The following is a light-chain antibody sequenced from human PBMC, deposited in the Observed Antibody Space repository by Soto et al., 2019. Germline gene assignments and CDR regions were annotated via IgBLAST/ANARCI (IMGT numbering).Light chain of an antibody. Sequence: AIRMTQSPSSISAFTGDRVTITCRARHPISTSLACYQQKPGKTPTLLMYASSTLQSGVPSRFSGSGSGTDFTRTISCLQSEDFATYYCQPYYTSTLAFGQGTKVEMK. V-gene: IGKV1-8*01. J-gene: IGKJ1*01. CDR2: ASS. CDR1: HPISTS. CDR3: QPYYTSTLA.